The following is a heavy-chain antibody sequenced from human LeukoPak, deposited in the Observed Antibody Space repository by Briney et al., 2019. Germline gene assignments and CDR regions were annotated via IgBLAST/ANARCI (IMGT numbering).Heavy chain of an antibody. CDR2: ISGRSYSM. CDR3: ARGKRSYDS. CDR1: GFTFSDYY. Sequence: PGGSLRLSCVASGFTFSDYYMAWIRQTPGKGLEWLSYISGRSYSMYYAESVKGRFTISRDNSNNSLYLQLNFLRVEDTAIYYCARGKRSYDSWGQGTLVTVSS. J-gene: IGHJ4*02. V-gene: IGHV3-11*01.